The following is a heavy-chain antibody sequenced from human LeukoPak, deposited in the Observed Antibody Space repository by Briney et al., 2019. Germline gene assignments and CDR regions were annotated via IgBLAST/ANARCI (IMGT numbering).Heavy chain of an antibody. CDR2: ISSSSSTI. CDR3: ARGRGSDY. V-gene: IGHV3-48*04. J-gene: IGHJ4*02. Sequence: GGSLRLSCAASGFTFSSYSMNWVRQAPGKGLEWVSYISSSSSTIYYADSVKGRFTISRDNAKNSLYLQMNSLRAEDTVVYYCARGRGSDYWGQGTLVTVSS. CDR1: GFTFSSYS. D-gene: IGHD3-10*01.